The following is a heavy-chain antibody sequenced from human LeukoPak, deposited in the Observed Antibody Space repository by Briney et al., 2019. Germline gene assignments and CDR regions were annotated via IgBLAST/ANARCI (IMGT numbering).Heavy chain of an antibody. CDR3: AKLGGHPLHNYYVGV. CDR2: ISYDGSNR. J-gene: IGHJ6*03. V-gene: IGHV3-30*07. D-gene: IGHD3-16*01. Sequence: GRSQRLSCADSGSSFSTVAMHWVRQAPGKGLEWVALISYDGSNRYYADSVKGRFTISRDNTKNTLYLQMNSLRAEDTAVYYCAKLGGHPLHNYYVGVWGKGTTVAVSS. CDR1: GSSFSTVA.